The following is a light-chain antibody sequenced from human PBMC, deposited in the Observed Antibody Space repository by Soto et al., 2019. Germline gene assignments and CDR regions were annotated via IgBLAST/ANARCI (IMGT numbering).Light chain of an antibody. J-gene: IGKJ1*01. V-gene: IGKV3-20*01. Sequence: EIVLTQSPDTLSLSPGERATLSCRASQSINNNYLAWYQQKRGQAPRLLIYGASSRAPGIPDRFSGSGSGTDFTLTISRLEPEDFSVYYCQQYGGSPRTFGQGTKVEIK. CDR1: QSINNNY. CDR3: QQYGGSPRT. CDR2: GAS.